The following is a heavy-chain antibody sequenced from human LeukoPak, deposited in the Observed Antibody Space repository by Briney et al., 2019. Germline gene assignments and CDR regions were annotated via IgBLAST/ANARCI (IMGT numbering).Heavy chain of an antibody. Sequence: PGGSLRLSCSASGFAFSNYALHWVRQAPGKGLEYVSAFSPDGSNTYYADSVKGRFSISRDNSKSTLYLQMSSLRPEDTAVYYCVPKGTEGYWGQGTLVTVSS. V-gene: IGHV3-64D*06. CDR1: GFAFSNYA. CDR3: VPKGTEGY. CDR2: FSPDGSNT. J-gene: IGHJ4*02.